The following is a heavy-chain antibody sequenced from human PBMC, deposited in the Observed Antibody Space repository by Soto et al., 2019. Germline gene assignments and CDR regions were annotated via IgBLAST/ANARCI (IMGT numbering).Heavy chain of an antibody. V-gene: IGHV3-23*01. CDR3: SLSDRYYGMDV. Sequence: EVQLLESGGGLVQPGGSLRLSCAASGFTFSSYAMSWVRQAPGKGLEWVSSISTSGGSTYYADSVKGRFTISRDNSNNTLYLQMNSLRSEDTAVYYLSLSDRYYGMDVWGLGTTVTVSS. CDR2: ISTSGGST. CDR1: GFTFSSYA. J-gene: IGHJ6*02.